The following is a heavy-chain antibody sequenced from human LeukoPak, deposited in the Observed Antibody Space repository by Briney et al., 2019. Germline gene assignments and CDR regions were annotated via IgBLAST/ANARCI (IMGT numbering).Heavy chain of an antibody. CDR1: GFTFDDYA. CDR2: ISWNSGSI. Sequence: GGSLRLSCAASGFTFDDYAMHWVRQAPGKGLEWVSGISWNSGSIGYADSVKGRFTISRDNAKNSLYLQMNSLRAEDTAVYYCARDGHYDILTGYFQDWGQGTLVTVSS. CDR3: ARDGHYDILTGYFQD. V-gene: IGHV3-9*01. J-gene: IGHJ1*01. D-gene: IGHD3-9*01.